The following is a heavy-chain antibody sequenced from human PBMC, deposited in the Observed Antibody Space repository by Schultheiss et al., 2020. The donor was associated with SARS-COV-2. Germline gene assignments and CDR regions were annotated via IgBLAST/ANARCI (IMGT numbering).Heavy chain of an antibody. V-gene: IGHV1-69*13. Sequence: SVKVSCKASGGTFSSYAISWVRQAPGQGLEWMGGIIPIFGTANYAQKFQGRVTITADESTSTAYMELSSLRSEDTAVYYCARADRSYYYDSSGYYYPLDYWGQGTLVTVSS. CDR3: ARADRSYYYDSSGYYYPLDY. D-gene: IGHD3-22*01. CDR2: IIPIFGTA. J-gene: IGHJ4*02. CDR1: GGTFSSYA.